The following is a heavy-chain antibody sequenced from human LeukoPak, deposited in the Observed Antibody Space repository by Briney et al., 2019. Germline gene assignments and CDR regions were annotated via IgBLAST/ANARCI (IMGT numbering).Heavy chain of an antibody. D-gene: IGHD3-9*01. V-gene: IGHV3-23*01. CDR2: ITGSGDTT. CDR1: GFIFRNYA. CDR3: AKWGDYDILTGYYVPDF. Sequence: PGGSLRLSCAASGFIFRNYAMSWVRQAPGKRLEWVSAITGSGDTTYYADSVKGRFTISRDNSKNTLYVEMNTLRVEDTAIYYCAKWGDYDILTGYYVPDFWGQGTLVTVSS. J-gene: IGHJ4*02.